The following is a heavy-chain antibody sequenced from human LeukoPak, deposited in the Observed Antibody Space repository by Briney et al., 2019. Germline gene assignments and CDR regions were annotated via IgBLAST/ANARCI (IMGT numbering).Heavy chain of an antibody. CDR1: GFTFRSYA. J-gene: IGHJ4*02. CDR2: ISGSGSST. D-gene: IGHD2-15*01. CDR3: AKPGGCSGGSCYYLYYFDY. V-gene: IGHV3-23*01. Sequence: GGSLRLSCAASGFTFRSYAMNWVRQAPGKGLEWVSAISGSGSSTYYADSVKGRFTISRDNSKNTPYLQMNSLRAEDTAVYYCAKPGGCSGGSCYYLYYFDYWGQGTLVTVSS.